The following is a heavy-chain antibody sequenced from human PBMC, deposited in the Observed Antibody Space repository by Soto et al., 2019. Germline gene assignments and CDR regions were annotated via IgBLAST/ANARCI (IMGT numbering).Heavy chain of an antibody. D-gene: IGHD2-15*01. J-gene: IGHJ6*02. V-gene: IGHV1-69*13. CDR2: IIPIFGTA. CDR1: GYTFTSYA. Sequence: VKVSCKASGYTFTSYAMNWVRQAPGQGLEWMGGIIPIFGTANYAQKFQGRVTITADESTSTAYMELSSLRSEDTAVYYCARDRRRLRYYYGMDVWGQGTTVTVSS. CDR3: ARDRRRLRYYYGMDV.